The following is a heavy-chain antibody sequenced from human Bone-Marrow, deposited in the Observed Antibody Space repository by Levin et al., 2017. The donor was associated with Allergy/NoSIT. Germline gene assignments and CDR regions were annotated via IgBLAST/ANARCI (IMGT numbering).Heavy chain of an antibody. V-gene: IGHV3-49*04. D-gene: IGHD2-21*01. Sequence: HAGGSLRLSCTASGFTFGDYAMSWVRQAPGKGLEWVGFIRSKAYGGTTEYAASVKGRFTISRDDSKSIAYLQMNSLKTEDTAVYYCTRGWDLYCGGDRYSAFDIWGQGTMVTVSS. J-gene: IGHJ3*02. CDR1: GFTFGDYA. CDR2: IRSKAYGGTT. CDR3: TRGWDLYCGGDRYSAFDI.